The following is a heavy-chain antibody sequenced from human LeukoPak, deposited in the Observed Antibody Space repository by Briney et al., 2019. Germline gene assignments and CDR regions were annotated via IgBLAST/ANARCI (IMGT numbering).Heavy chain of an antibody. CDR2: IYTSGST. J-gene: IGHJ6*03. D-gene: IGHD1-26*01. CDR1: GDSISSGSYY. CDR3: ARDYSGGYYGYYYYYMDV. V-gene: IGHV4-61*02. Sequence: PSQTLSLTCTVSGDSISSGSYYWSWIRQPAGKGLEWIGRIYTSGSTNYNPSLKSRVTISLDTSKNQFSLKLSSVTAADTAVYYCARDYSGGYYGYYYYYMDVWGKGTTVTVSS.